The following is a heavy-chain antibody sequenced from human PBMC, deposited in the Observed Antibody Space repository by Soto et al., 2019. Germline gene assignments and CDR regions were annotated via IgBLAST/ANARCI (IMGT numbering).Heavy chain of an antibody. CDR1: GDSFNDYY. D-gene: IGHD5-12*01. Sequence: QVQLVQSGAEVRKPGASVTDSCRSSGDSFNDYYIHWVRQAPRQGFEWMGWINPNGGVTKYAQKFQGWVSMTRDTSIRTVYMQRSRLRSDDTAVYYCARESGGATATLDYYYFYMDVWGTGTTVTVSS. CDR2: INPNGGVT. J-gene: IGHJ6*03. CDR3: ARESGGATATLDYYYFYMDV. V-gene: IGHV1-2*04.